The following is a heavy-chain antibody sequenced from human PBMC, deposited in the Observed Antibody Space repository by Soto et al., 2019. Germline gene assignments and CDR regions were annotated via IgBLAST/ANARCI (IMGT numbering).Heavy chain of an antibody. D-gene: IGHD6-19*01. Sequence: LNNCYQGSGGNIISYCIGWMRQMQGKGLEWMGIIYPGDSDTRYSPSFQGQVTISADKSISTAYLQWSSLKASDTAMYYCARHLTYSSGWYIRYYYGMDVWGQGTTV. CDR3: ARHLTYSSGWYIRYYYGMDV. CDR1: GGNIISYC. CDR2: IYPGDSDT. J-gene: IGHJ6*02. V-gene: IGHV5-51*01.